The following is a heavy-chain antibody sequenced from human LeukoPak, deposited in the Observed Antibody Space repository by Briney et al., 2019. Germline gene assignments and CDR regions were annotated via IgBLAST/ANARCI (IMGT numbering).Heavy chain of an antibody. CDR3: ARGPHEGSGYPDD. V-gene: IGHV1-18*04. Sequence: ASVKVSCKASGYTFTGYYIHWVRQAPGQGLEWMGWISPYNGNTNYAQKFQGRVTLTTDTSTSTAYMELRSLRSDDTAVYYCARGPHEGSGYPDDWGQGTLVTVSS. J-gene: IGHJ4*02. D-gene: IGHD3-22*01. CDR1: GYTFTGYY. CDR2: ISPYNGNT.